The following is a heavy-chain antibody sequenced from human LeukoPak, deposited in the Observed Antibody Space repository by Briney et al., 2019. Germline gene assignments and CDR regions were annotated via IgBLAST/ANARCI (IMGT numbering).Heavy chain of an antibody. V-gene: IGHV2-5*02. CDR3: AHRRPEYDSSGYRLHYYYYMDV. CDR1: GFSLSTSGVG. Sequence: SGPTLVKPTQTLTLTCTFSGFSLSTSGVGVGWIRQPPGKALEWLALIYWDDDKRYSPSLKSRLTITKDTSKNQVVLTMTNMDPVDTATYYCAHRRPEYDSSGYRLHYYYYMDVWGKGTTVTVSS. J-gene: IGHJ6*03. CDR2: IYWDDDK. D-gene: IGHD3-22*01.